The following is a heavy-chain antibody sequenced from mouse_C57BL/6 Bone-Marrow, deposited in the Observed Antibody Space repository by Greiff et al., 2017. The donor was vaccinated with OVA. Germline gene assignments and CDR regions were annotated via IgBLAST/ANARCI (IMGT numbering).Heavy chain of an antibody. J-gene: IGHJ2*01. Sequence: ESGPGLVEPSQSLSLTCSVTGYSITSGYYWNWIRQFPGNKLEWMGYISYDGSNNYNPSLKNRISITRDTSKNQFFLKLNSVTTEDTATYYCARTPPYYYGSSLDYWGQGTTLTVSS. CDR1: GYSITSGYY. CDR3: ARTPPYYYGSSLDY. V-gene: IGHV3-6*01. D-gene: IGHD1-1*01. CDR2: ISYDGSN.